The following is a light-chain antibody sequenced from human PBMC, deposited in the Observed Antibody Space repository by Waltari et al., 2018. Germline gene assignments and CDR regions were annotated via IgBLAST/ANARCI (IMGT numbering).Light chain of an antibody. CDR1: LSVSIY. CDR3: QHYKNLPVS. J-gene: IGKJ1*01. V-gene: IGKV3-20*01. CDR2: HTS. Sequence: IVLTQSPGTLSLSPGERATLSCRARLSVSIYLAWYQQKPGQAPRPLIYHTSTRATGIPDRFSGSGSGTDFSLTISGLEPEDFAVYYCQHYKNLPVSFGQGTRVEIK.